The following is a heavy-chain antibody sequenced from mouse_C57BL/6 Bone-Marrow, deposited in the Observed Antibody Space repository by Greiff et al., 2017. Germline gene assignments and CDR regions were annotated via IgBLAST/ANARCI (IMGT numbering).Heavy chain of an antibody. J-gene: IGHJ1*03. CDR1: GFTFSSYA. CDR3: TRDTTVVYWYFDV. D-gene: IGHD1-1*01. Sequence: DVHLVESGAGLVKPGGSLKLSCAASGFTFSSYAMSWVRQTPEKRLEWVAYISSGGDYIYYADTVKGRFTISRDNARNTLYLQMSSLKSEDTAMYYCTRDTTVVYWYFDVWGTGTTVTVSS. V-gene: IGHV5-9-1*02. CDR2: ISSGGDYI.